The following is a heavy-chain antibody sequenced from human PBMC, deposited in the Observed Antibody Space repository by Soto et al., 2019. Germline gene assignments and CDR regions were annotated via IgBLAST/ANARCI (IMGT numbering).Heavy chain of an antibody. D-gene: IGHD4-17*01. J-gene: IGHJ4*02. V-gene: IGHV3-30*18. CDR2: ISYDGSNK. CDR3: AKVPLRPYYFDD. CDR1: GFTFSNYG. Sequence: QVQLVESGGGVVQPGRSLRLSCAASGFTFSNYGMHWVRQAPGKGLEWVALISYDGSNKYYADSVKGRFTISRDNSKNTLYLQMNSLRAEDTAVYSCAKVPLRPYYFDDWGQGTLVTVAS.